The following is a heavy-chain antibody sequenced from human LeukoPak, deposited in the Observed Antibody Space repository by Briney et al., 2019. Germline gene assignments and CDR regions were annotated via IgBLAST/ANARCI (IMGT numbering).Heavy chain of an antibody. CDR1: GGSISSYY. D-gene: IGHD3-22*01. CDR2: IYHSGST. Sequence: SETLSLTCTVSGGSISSYYWSWIRQPPGKGLEWIGYIYHSGSTNYNPSLKSRVTISVDTSKNQFSLKLSSVTAADTAVYYCARLDSSGYYLDYWGQGTLVTVSS. J-gene: IGHJ4*02. V-gene: IGHV4-4*09. CDR3: ARLDSSGYYLDY.